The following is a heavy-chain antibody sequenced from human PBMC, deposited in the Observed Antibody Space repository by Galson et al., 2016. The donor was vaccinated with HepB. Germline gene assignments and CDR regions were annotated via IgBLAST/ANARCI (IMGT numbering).Heavy chain of an antibody. CDR2: ISGYNGIT. D-gene: IGHD2-2*01. J-gene: IGHJ6*02. CDR3: ARDKSPIVVVPGANSYYYYYGMDV. V-gene: IGHV1-18*01. CDR1: GYTFSTYG. Sequence: SVKVSCKASGYTFSTYGITWVRQAPGQGLEWMGWISGYNGITNYAQMLQGRVTMTTDTSTATAFMELRSLGSDDTAVYYCARDKSPIVVVPGANSYYYYYGMDVWGEGTTVTVS.